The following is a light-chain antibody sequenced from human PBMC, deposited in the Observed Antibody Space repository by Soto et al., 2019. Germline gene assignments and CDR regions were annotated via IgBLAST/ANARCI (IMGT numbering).Light chain of an antibody. Sequence: EIVLTQSPGTLSLSPGERATLSCRASQSVSSSYLAWYQQKSDQAPRLLIYGASSRATGIPDRFSGSGSGTDFTLTISRLEPEDFAVYYCQQYGSSSFTFGPGTKVEIK. V-gene: IGKV3-20*01. CDR2: GAS. CDR3: QQYGSSSFT. CDR1: QSVSSSY. J-gene: IGKJ3*01.